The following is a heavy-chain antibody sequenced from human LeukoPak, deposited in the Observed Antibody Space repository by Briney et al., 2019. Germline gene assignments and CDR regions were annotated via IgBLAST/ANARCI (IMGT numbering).Heavy chain of an antibody. J-gene: IGHJ4*02. CDR3: ASPDLEGYCSSTSCPFDY. CDR1: GFTFRSYA. Sequence: GGSLRLSCAASGFTFRSYAMSWVRQAPGKGVEGLSAIRGSGGSTYYADSVKGRFTISRDNSKNTLYLQMNSLRAEDTAVYYCASPDLEGYCSSTSCPFDYWGQGTLVTASS. V-gene: IGHV3-23*01. D-gene: IGHD2-2*01. CDR2: IRGSGGST.